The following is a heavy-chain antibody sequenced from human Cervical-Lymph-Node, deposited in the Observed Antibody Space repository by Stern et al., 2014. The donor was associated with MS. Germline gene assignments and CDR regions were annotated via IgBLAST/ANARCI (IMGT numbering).Heavy chain of an antibody. Sequence: VQLVQSGAEVKKPGESLTISCKGFGYSFNIYWIAWVRQRPGKGLEWMGIIYPDDSDTGYSPSFQGQVTFSVDKSISTAFLQWSSLKPSDTATYFCARRGMDVWGKGTSVTVSS. J-gene: IGHJ6*03. CDR1: GYSFNIYW. CDR3: ARRGMDV. CDR2: IYPDDSDT. V-gene: IGHV5-51*01.